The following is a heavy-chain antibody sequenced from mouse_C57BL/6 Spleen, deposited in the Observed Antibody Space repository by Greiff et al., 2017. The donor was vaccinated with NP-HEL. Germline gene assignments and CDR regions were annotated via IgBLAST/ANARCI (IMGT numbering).Heavy chain of an antibody. D-gene: IGHD2-3*01. CDR2: ISDGGSYT. CDR1: GFTFSSYA. CDR3: ARVGYYEDYFDY. V-gene: IGHV5-4*01. J-gene: IGHJ2*01. Sequence: EVQVVESGGGLVKPGGSLKLSCAASGFTFSSYAMSWVRQTPEKRLEWVATISDGGSYTYYPDNVKGRFTIYRDNAKNNLYLQMSHLKSEDTAMYYCARVGYYEDYFDYWGQGTTLTVSS.